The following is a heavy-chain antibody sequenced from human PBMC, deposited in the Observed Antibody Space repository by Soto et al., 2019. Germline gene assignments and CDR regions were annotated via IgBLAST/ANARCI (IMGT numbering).Heavy chain of an antibody. V-gene: IGHV1-18*01. J-gene: IGHJ5*02. D-gene: IGHD2-2*01. Sequence: QVRLVQSGAEVKKPGASVKVSCKASGYTFTSYGISWVRQAPGQGREWMGWISAYNGNTNYAQKLQGRVTMTPDTSTRTAYMALRRLTSAATAAYYSARSSGPAYWFVPLRPGTLVTVSS. CDR3: ARSSGPAYWFVP. CDR1: GYTFTSYG. CDR2: ISAYNGNT.